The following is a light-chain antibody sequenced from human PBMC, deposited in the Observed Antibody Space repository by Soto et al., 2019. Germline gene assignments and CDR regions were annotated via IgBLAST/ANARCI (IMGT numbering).Light chain of an antibody. J-gene: IGKJ1*01. Sequence: EIVMTQSPGTLSVSPGERATLSCRASQSVSINLAWYQQKPGQAPRLLIYGASTRATGIPARFSGSGSGTEFTLTISSLQSEDFAVYYCQQYNNWPRTFGQGTKVDI. CDR1: QSVSIN. V-gene: IGKV3-15*01. CDR3: QQYNNWPRT. CDR2: GAS.